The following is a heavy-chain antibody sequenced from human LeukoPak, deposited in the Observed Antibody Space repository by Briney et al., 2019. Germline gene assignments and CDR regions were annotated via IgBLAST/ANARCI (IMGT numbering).Heavy chain of an antibody. D-gene: IGHD3-9*01. J-gene: IGHJ5*02. CDR3: ATTFLPGVLTGYTNWFDP. V-gene: IGHV4-59*01. CDR1: GDSISSYY. Sequence: PSETLSLTCTVSGDSISSYYCSWIRQPPGKGLEWIGYIYYSGSTSYNPSLKSRVTISVDTSKNQFSLKLSSVTAADTAVYYCATTFLPGVLTGYTNWFDPWGQGTLVTVSS. CDR2: IYYSGST.